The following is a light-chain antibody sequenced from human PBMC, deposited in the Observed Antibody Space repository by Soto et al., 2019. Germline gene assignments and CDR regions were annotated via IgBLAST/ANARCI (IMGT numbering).Light chain of an antibody. Sequence: VVTQSRATLSVSPGERATLSCRASHSLSNNVAWYQQKPGQAPRLLIYGASTRATGIPARFSGSGSGTDFTLTISRLEPEDFAVYYCQQYGSSPRTFGQGTKVDIK. CDR3: QQYGSSPRT. CDR2: GAS. CDR1: HSLSNN. J-gene: IGKJ1*01. V-gene: IGKV3-20*01.